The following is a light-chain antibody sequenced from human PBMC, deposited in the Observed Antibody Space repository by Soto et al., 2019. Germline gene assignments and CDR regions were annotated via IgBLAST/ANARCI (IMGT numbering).Light chain of an antibody. Sequence: TVMTQSPATLSVSPGDRVTLSCRASQTVGYNLAWYQQKPGQAPRLLIYAASTRATGVPDRFSGSGSGTGFTLTISSLQSEDSAVYYCQQFGEWPRTFGQGTQLG. J-gene: IGKJ2*02. CDR2: AAS. V-gene: IGKV3-15*01. CDR3: QQFGEWPRT. CDR1: QTVGYN.